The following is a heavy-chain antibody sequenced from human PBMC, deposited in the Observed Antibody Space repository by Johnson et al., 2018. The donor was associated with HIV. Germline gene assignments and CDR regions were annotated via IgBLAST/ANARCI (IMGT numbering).Heavy chain of an antibody. D-gene: IGHD3-3*01. CDR3: ARWSLSNAFDI. V-gene: IGHV3-30*03. CDR1: GFTFSSYA. Sequence: QVQLVESGGGVVQPGKSLRLSCAASGFTFSSYAIHWVRQAPGKGLEWVAIIAYDGSKKYYADSVKGRFTISRDNSKNTLYLQMNSLRAEDTAVYYCARWSLSNAFDIWGQGTMVTVSS. J-gene: IGHJ3*02. CDR2: IAYDGSKK.